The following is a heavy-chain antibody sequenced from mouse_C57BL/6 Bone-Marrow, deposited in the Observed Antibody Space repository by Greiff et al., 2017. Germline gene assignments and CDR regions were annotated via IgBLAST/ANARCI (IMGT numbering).Heavy chain of an antibody. CDR1: GYTFTSYW. CDR2: IDPSDSET. Sequence: QVQLKQPGAELVRPGSSVKLSCKASGYTFTSYWMHWVKQRPIQGLEWIGNIDPSDSETHYNQKFKDKATLTVDKSSSTAYMQLSSLTAEDSAVYYCARWSFAYWGQGTLVTVSA. V-gene: IGHV1-52*01. CDR3: ARWSFAY. J-gene: IGHJ3*01.